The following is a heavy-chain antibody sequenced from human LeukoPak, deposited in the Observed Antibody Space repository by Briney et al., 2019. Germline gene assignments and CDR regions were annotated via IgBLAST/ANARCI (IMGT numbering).Heavy chain of an antibody. CDR2: IKQDGSEK. J-gene: IGHJ4*02. D-gene: IGHD1-7*01. CDR1: GFTFSDYY. V-gene: IGHV3-7*01. Sequence: GGSLRLSCAASGFTFSDYYMSWIRQAPGKGLEWVANIKQDGSEKYYVDSVKGRFTISRDNAKNSLYLQMNSLRAEDTAVYYCARYRYNWNLIPYYFDYWGQGTLVTVSS. CDR3: ARYRYNWNLIPYYFDY.